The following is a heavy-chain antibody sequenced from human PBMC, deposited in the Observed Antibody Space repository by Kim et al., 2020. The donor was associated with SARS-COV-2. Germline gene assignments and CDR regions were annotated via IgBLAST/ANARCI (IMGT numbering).Heavy chain of an antibody. Sequence: GGSLRLSCAASGFTFSRHWMHWVRQAPGKGLVWVSFIDNDGSTTSYADSVKGRFTISRDNAKNTLWLQMHSLRGDDTDVYYCARGGAGAVDYWGQGTLVTVSS. J-gene: IGHJ4*02. CDR2: IDNDGSTT. D-gene: IGHD3-16*01. V-gene: IGHV3-74*01. CDR3: ARGGAGAVDY. CDR1: GFTFSRHW.